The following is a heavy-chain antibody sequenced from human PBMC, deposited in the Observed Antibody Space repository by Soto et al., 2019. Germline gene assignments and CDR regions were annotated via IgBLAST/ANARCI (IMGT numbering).Heavy chain of an antibody. J-gene: IGHJ5*02. CDR3: ARGRTNYDFWSGYCTGAGWFDP. CDR1: GGSISSSSYY. Sequence: SETLSLTCTVSGGSISSSSYYWGWIRQPPGKGLEWIGSIYYSGSTYYNPSLKSRVTISVDTSKNQFSLKLSSVTAADTAVYYCARGRTNYDFWSGYCTGAGWFDPWGQGTLVTVSS. V-gene: IGHV4-39*07. D-gene: IGHD3-3*01. CDR2: IYYSGST.